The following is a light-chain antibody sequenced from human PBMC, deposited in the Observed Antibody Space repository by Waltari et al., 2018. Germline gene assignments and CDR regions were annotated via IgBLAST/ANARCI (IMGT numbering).Light chain of an antibody. J-gene: IGKJ2*01. Sequence: DIQMTQSPSSLSASVGDRVPITCRTSHNINIFLNCYQQKPGEGPQLLIYKASNMEGGVPSRFSGSGSGTEFSLSISSLQPDDFATYFCQQAYSVPYTFGQGTNL. CDR2: KAS. CDR3: QQAYSVPYT. CDR1: HNINIF. V-gene: IGKV1-39*01.